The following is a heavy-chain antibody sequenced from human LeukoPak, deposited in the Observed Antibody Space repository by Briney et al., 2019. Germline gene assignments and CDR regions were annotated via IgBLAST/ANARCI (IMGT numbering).Heavy chain of an antibody. J-gene: IGHJ3*02. CDR3: AQENGDYGDAFDI. V-gene: IGHV1-69*05. CDR1: GGTFSSYA. CDR2: IIPIFGTA. D-gene: IGHD4-17*01. Sequence: SVKVSCKASGGTFSSYAISWVRQAPGQGLEWMGGIIPIFGTANYAQKFQGRVTITTDESTSTAYIELSSLRSEDTAVYYCAQENGDYGDAFDIWGQGTMVTVSS.